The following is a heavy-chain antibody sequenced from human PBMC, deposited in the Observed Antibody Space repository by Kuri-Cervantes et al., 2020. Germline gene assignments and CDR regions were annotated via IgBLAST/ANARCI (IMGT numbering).Heavy chain of an antibody. CDR1: CFTFEYYA. V-gene: IGHV3-9*01. J-gene: IGHJ6*02. CDR2: IRWNSGSI. CDR3: AKDAWGGSGSPYYYYYYGMDV. D-gene: IGHD3-10*01. Sequence: SLIISCAASCFTFEYYAMHWVRHAPGKGLEWVSGIRWNSGSIGYANSERGRFTISRDNANTSLYMQMNSLGAEDTALYYCAKDAWGGSGSPYYYYYYGMDVWGQGTTVTVSS.